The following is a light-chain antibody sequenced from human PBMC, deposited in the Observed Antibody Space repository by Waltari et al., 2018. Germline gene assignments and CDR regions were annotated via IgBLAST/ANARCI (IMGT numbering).Light chain of an antibody. CDR2: AAS. CDR1: QSMSSY. Sequence: IQMTQSPSSLSASVGDRVTITCRASQSMSSYLNWYQQKPGKAPKLLIYAASSLQSGVQSRFSGSGSETDFTLTISSLQPEDFATYYCQQSYSTPWTFGQETKVEIK. V-gene: IGKV1-39*01. J-gene: IGKJ1*01. CDR3: QQSYSTPWT.